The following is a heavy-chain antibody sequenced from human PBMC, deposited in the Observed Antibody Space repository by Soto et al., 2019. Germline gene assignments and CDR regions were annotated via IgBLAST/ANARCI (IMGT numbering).Heavy chain of an antibody. CDR3: AIGGPGGPLGH. CDR1: GFIFSAFD. CDR2: ISGGT. D-gene: IGHD3-10*01. V-gene: IGHV3-23*01. Sequence: DVQLLESGGGLLQPGGSLRLSCAASGFIFSAFDMSWVRQAPGKGLEWVSSISGGTYYADSVKGRFTIPRDNSKNTLYLQMNGLRAEDTAVYYCAIGGPGGPLGHWGQGTLVTVSS. J-gene: IGHJ4*02.